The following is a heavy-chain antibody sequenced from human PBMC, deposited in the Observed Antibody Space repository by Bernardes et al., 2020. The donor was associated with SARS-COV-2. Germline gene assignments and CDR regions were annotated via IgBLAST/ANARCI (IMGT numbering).Heavy chain of an antibody. CDR2: IYYSGST. J-gene: IGHJ5*02. CDR3: ARHAPFGELFIGWFDP. Sequence: SETLSLTCTVSGGSISSSSYYWGWIRQPPGKGLEWIGSIYYSGSTYYNPSLKSRVTISVDTSKNQFSLKLSSVTAADTAVYYCARHAPFGELFIGWFDPWGQGTLVTVSS. V-gene: IGHV4-39*01. D-gene: IGHD3-10*01. CDR1: GGSISSSSYY.